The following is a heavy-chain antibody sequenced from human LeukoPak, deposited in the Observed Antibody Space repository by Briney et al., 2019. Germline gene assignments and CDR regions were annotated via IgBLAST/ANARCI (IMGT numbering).Heavy chain of an antibody. CDR2: ISGSGDST. CDR1: GFTFSSYA. CDR3: AKGHLAVAS. D-gene: IGHD6-19*01. Sequence: PGGSLRLSCTTSGFTFSSYAMHWVRQAPGKGLEWVSGISGSGDSTYYADSVKGRFTISRDNSKNTLYLQMNSLRAEDTALYYCAKGHLAVASWGQGSLVTVSS. J-gene: IGHJ5*02. V-gene: IGHV3-23*01.